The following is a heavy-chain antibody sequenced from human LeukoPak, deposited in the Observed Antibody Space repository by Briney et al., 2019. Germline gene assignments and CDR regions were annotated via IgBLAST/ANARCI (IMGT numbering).Heavy chain of an antibody. J-gene: IGHJ4*02. CDR2: INQDGSEK. CDR3: ASTLRYCSSTSCSFDY. CDR1: GLIFTNYW. Sequence: GGSLRLSCAASGLIFTNYWMSWVRQAPGKGLEWVANINQDGSEKYYVDSVKGRFTISRDNAKNSLYLQMNSLRAEDTAVYYCASTLRYCSSTSCSFDYWGQGTLVTVSS. D-gene: IGHD2-2*01. V-gene: IGHV3-7*01.